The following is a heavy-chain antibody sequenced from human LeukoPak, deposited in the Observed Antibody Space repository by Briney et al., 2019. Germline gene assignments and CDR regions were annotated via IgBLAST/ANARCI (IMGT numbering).Heavy chain of an antibody. V-gene: IGHV3-48*04. Sequence: GGSLRLSCAASGFTFSSYSMNWVRQAPGKGLEWVSYISSSSSTIYYADSVKGRFTISRDNAKSPLYLQMNSLRAEDTAVYYCARGGDFWSVDFDYWGQGTLVTVSS. CDR1: GFTFSSYS. D-gene: IGHD3-3*01. J-gene: IGHJ4*02. CDR3: ARGGDFWSVDFDY. CDR2: ISSSSSTI.